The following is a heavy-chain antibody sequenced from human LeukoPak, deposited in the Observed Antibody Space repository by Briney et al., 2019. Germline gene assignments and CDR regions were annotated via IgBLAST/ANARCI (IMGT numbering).Heavy chain of an antibody. D-gene: IGHD6-6*01. Sequence: GGSLRLSCAASGFTFSSYAMSWVRQAPGKGLEWVSAISGSGGSTYYADSVKGRLTISRDNSKNTLYLQMNSLRAEDTAVYYCAKRRAARLWYFDLWGRGTLVTVSS. CDR2: ISGSGGST. J-gene: IGHJ2*01. V-gene: IGHV3-23*01. CDR3: AKRRAARLWYFDL. CDR1: GFTFSSYA.